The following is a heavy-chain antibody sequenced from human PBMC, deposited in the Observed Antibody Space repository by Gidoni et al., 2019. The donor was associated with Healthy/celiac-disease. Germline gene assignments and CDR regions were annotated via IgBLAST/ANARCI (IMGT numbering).Heavy chain of an antibody. CDR2: ISGSCGST. V-gene: IGHV3-23*01. J-gene: IGHJ2*01. CDR1: GFTFSSSA. D-gene: IGHD3-22*01. CDR3: AKAATLYDSSGYYSRYFDL. Sequence: EVQLLESGGGLVQPGGSLRLSCAASGFTFSSSAMSWVRRAPGKGLEWVSAISGSCGSTYYSDSVKGRFTISRDNAKNTLYLQRNSLRAEDTAVYYCAKAATLYDSSGYYSRYFDLWGRGTLVTVSS.